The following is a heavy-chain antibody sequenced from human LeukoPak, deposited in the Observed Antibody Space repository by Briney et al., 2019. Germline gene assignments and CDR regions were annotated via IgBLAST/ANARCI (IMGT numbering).Heavy chain of an antibody. V-gene: IGHV3-23*01. CDR2: ISGSGDRT. J-gene: IGHJ4*02. CDR1: GFTFSSYA. D-gene: IGHD2-2*02. CDR3: APYTYYFDH. Sequence: GGSLRLSCAASGFTFSSYAMSWVRHAPGKGLEWVSGISGSGDRTDYADSVKGRFTISRDNSKNTLYLQMNSLRAEDTALYYCAPYTYYFDHWGQGTLVTVSS.